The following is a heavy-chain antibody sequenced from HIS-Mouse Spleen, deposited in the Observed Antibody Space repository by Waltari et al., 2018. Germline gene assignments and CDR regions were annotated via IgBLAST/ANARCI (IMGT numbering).Heavy chain of an antibody. CDR1: GGSIRSSSYY. Sequence: QLQLQESGPGLVKPSETLSLTCTVSGGSIRSSSYYWGRIRQPPGKGRGWLGSIYYSGSTYATPPLKSRVTSSVDTSKNQFYLKLSSVTAADTDVYYCAREPPITMVRGVHYYYYGMDVWGQGTTVTVSS. CDR3: AREPPITMVRGVHYYYYGMDV. D-gene: IGHD3-10*01. J-gene: IGHJ6*02. CDR2: IYYSGST. V-gene: IGHV4-39*07.